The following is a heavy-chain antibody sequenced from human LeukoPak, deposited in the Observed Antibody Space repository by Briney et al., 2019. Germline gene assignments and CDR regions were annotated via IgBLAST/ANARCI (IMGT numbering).Heavy chain of an antibody. J-gene: IGHJ3*02. CDR1: GFTFTNAW. D-gene: IGHD3-22*01. Sequence: GGSLRLSCATSGFTFTNAWMNWVRQAPGKGLEWVSSISSSSSYIYYADSVKGRFTISRDNAKNSLYLQMNSLRAEDTAVYYCARVLTNYDSSGYYYSGAFDIWGQGTMVTVSS. CDR3: ARVLTNYDSSGYYYSGAFDI. V-gene: IGHV3-21*01. CDR2: ISSSSSYI.